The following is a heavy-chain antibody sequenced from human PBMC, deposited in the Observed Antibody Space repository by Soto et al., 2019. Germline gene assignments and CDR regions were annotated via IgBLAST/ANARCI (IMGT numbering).Heavy chain of an antibody. CDR3: AGGVATILA. CDR2: INSDGSTT. Sequence: GGSLRLSCAASGFTFSTYWMHCVRQVPGKGLVWVSRINSDGSTTSYADSVNGRFTISRDNAKNTLFLQMNSLRAGDTAVYYCAGGVATILAWGQGTLVTVSS. V-gene: IGHV3-74*01. CDR1: GFTFSTYW. J-gene: IGHJ5*02. D-gene: IGHD5-12*01.